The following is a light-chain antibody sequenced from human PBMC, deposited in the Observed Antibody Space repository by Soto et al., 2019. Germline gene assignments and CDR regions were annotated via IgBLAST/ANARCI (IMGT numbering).Light chain of an antibody. CDR3: QQSYTTPRT. CDR2: GAS. V-gene: IGKV1-39*01. Sequence: QMTQSPSSLSASVGARVTISCRASQSIRTSLNWYQQKPGKPPRLLIYGASTLQSGVPSRFSGSGSATDFTLAVSSLQPEDSAIYYCQQSYTTPRTCGQGTKVEV. CDR1: QSIRTS. J-gene: IGKJ1*01.